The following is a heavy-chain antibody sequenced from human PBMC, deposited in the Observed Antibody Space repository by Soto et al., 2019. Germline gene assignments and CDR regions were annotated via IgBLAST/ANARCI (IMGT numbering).Heavy chain of an antibody. Sequence: QPGGSLRLSCAASGFKFSNYAMSWVCQAPGKGLEWVSLISATGGGTYYADSVKGRFTISRDNSHNTLYLQVHSLTAEDTAVYYCAKDRRAGGNSAFYFDFWGQGAQVTVSS. CDR3: AKDRRAGGNSAFYFDF. CDR2: ISATGGGT. J-gene: IGHJ4*02. CDR1: GFKFSNYA. D-gene: IGHD3-16*01. V-gene: IGHV3-23*01.